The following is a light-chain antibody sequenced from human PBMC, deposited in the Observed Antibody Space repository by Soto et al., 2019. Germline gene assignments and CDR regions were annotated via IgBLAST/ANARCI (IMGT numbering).Light chain of an antibody. CDR1: QGIRDA. V-gene: IGKV1-17*01. J-gene: IGKJ1*01. CDR3: LQHNRYPQT. Sequence: DIQMTQSPSSLSASVGDRVDITCRASQGIRDALGWYQQKPGKAPKRLIYAASSLQSGVPSRFSGSGSGTEFTLTISSLQPEDFANYYCLQHNRYPQTFGQGTKVEIK. CDR2: AAS.